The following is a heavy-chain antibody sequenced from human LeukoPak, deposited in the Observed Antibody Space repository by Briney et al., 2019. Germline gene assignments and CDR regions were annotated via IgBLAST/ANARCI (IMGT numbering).Heavy chain of an antibody. Sequence: SETLSLTCTVSGGSISSSSYYWGWIRQPPGKGLEWIGSIYYSGSTYYDPSLKSRVTISVDTSKNQFSLKLSSVTAADTAVYYCARAGGSPDYWGQGTLVTVSS. D-gene: IGHD1-26*01. J-gene: IGHJ4*02. CDR1: GGSISSSSYY. CDR2: IYYSGST. CDR3: ARAGGSPDY. V-gene: IGHV4-39*07.